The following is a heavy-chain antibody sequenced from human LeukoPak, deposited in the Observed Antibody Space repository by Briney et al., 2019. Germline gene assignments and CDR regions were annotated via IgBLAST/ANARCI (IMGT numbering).Heavy chain of an antibody. D-gene: IGHD3-22*01. CDR2: IIPIFGTA. CDR1: GGTFSSYA. V-gene: IGHV1-69*13. J-gene: IGHJ4*02. CDR3: ARDIYYDSSGYYFD. Sequence: SVKVSCKASGGTFSSYAISWVRQAPGQGLEWMGGIIPIFGTANYAQKFQGRVTITADESTSTAYMELSSLRSEDTAVYYCARDIYYDSSGYYFDWGQETLVTVSS.